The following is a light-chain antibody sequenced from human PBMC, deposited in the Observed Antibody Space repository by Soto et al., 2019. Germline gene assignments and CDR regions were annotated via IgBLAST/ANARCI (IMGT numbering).Light chain of an antibody. CDR2: WAS. Sequence: DIVLTQSPDSLAVSLGERATINCKSSQSILYSSNNKNYLAWYQQKPGQPPKLLIYWASTRESGVPDRFSGSGSGTDFTLTISSLQAEDVAVYHCQQYHDTPRTFGQGTKVVIK. J-gene: IGKJ1*01. CDR3: QQYHDTPRT. CDR1: QSILYSSNNKNY. V-gene: IGKV4-1*01.